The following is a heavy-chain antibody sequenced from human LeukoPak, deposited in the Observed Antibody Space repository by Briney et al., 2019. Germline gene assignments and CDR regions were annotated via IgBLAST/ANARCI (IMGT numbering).Heavy chain of an antibody. J-gene: IGHJ4*02. CDR2: NSGGGNT. V-gene: IGHV3-23*01. Sequence: GGSLRLSCAASGFTFSSYAMTWVRQAPGKGLEWVSLNSGGGNTYYADSVKGRFTISRDNSKNTLYLQMNSLRAEDTALYYCAKVARGGDCYSCWGQGILVTVSS. CDR3: AKVARGGDCYSC. CDR1: GFTFSSYA. D-gene: IGHD2-21*02.